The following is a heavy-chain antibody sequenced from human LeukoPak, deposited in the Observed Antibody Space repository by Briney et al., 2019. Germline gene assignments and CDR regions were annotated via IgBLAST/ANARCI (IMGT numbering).Heavy chain of an antibody. V-gene: IGHV4-4*07. J-gene: IGHJ6*03. CDR3: AATVTSYYFHYMDV. CDR2: IYTSGST. CDR1: GASISSYY. Sequence: PSETLSLTCTVSGASISSYYRSWIRQPAGKGLEWIGRIYTSGSTNYNPSLKSRVTMSVDTSKNQFSLKLSSVTAADTAVYYCAATVTSYYFHYMDVWGRGTTVTVSS. D-gene: IGHD4-11*01.